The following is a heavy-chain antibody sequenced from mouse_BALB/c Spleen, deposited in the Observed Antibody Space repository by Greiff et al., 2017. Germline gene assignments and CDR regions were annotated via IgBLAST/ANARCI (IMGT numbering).Heavy chain of an antibody. CDR1: GFSLTSYG. Sequence: VKLVESGPGLVAPSQSLSITCTVSGFSLTSYGVHWVRQPPGKGLEWLGVIWAGGSTNYNSALMSRLSISKDNSKSQVFLKMNSLQTDDTAMYYCARDGEYYGSSYSDVWGAGTTVTVSS. D-gene: IGHD1-1*01. V-gene: IGHV2-9*02. J-gene: IGHJ1*01. CDR2: IWAGGST. CDR3: ARDGEYYGSSYSDV.